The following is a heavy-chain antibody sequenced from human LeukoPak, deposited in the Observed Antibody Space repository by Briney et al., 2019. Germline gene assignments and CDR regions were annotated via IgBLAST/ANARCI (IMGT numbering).Heavy chain of an antibody. CDR3: ARAWRDGYNFDY. CDR1: GGSISSSSYY. CDR2: IYYSGST. Sequence: SETLSLTCTVSGGSISSSSYYWGWIRQPPGKGLEWIGSIYYSGSTYYNPSLKSRVTTSVDRSKNQFSLKLSSVTAADTAVYYCARAWRDGYNFDYWGQGTLVTVSS. V-gene: IGHV4-39*07. D-gene: IGHD5-24*01. J-gene: IGHJ4*02.